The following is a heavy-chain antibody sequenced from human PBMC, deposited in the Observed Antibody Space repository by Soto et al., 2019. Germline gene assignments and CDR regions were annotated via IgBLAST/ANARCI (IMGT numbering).Heavy chain of an antibody. D-gene: IGHD3-3*01. Sequence: QVQLVQSGAEVKKPGSSVKVSCKASGGTFSSYAISWVRQAPGQGLEWMGGIIPIFGTANYAQKFQGRVTITADEYTSTAYVELGSLRSEDTVVYYCASLGAAYYDFWSGYHDFAPWGKGTLVTVSS. V-gene: IGHV1-69*01. CDR1: GGTFSSYA. CDR3: ASLGAAYYDFWSGYHDFAP. J-gene: IGHJ5*02. CDR2: IIPIFGTA.